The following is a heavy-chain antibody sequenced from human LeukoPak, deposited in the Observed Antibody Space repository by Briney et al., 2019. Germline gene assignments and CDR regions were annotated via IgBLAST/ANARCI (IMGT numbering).Heavy chain of an antibody. D-gene: IGHD3-16*01. CDR3: ARETSQKGAHYMDV. V-gene: IGHV4-34*01. J-gene: IGHJ6*03. CDR2: INHSGST. Sequence: SETPSLTCAVYGGSFSSYYWSWIRQPPGKGVEWIGEINHSGSTNYNPSLKSRVTISVDTYKNQFSLKLSSVTAADTAVYYCARETSQKGAHYMDVWGKGTTVIVSS. CDR1: GGSFSSYY.